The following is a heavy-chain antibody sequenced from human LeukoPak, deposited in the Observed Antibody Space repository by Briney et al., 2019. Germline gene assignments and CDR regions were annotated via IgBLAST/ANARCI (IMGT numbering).Heavy chain of an antibody. J-gene: IGHJ4*02. Sequence: PGGSLRLSCAASGFTFSDYYMSWIRQAPGKGLEWVSYISSSSSYTNYADSVKGRFTISRDNAKNSLYLQMNSLRAEDTAVYYCARARIAVAGTWDYWGQGTLVTVSS. D-gene: IGHD6-19*01. CDR2: ISSSSSYT. CDR3: ARARIAVAGTWDY. CDR1: GFTFSDYY. V-gene: IGHV3-11*05.